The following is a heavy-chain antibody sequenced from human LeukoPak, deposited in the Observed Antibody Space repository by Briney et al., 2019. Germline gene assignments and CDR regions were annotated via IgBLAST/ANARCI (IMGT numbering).Heavy chain of an antibody. CDR3: ARVGSGGAWFDF. V-gene: IGHV4-59*01. CDR1: GGSISSYY. Sequence: PSETLSLTCTVSGGSISSYYWSWIRQPPGKGLEWIGYVYATGTTSYNPSLKTRATISIDTSKNQLSLTLTSVTAADTAVYYCARVGSGGAWFDFWGQGTLVSVSS. D-gene: IGHD6-19*01. J-gene: IGHJ4*02. CDR2: VYATGTT.